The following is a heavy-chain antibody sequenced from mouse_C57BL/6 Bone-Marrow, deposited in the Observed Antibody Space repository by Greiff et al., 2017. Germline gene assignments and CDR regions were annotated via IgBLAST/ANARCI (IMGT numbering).Heavy chain of an antibody. Sequence: EVQLVESGGGLVKPGGSLKLSCAASGFNFSDYGMHWVRQAPEQGLEWVAYISSGSSTIYYADTVKGRLTISRDNAKNTLFLQMTSLRSEDTSMYYCAKDYYGSSYARDYWGQGTSVTVAS. J-gene: IGHJ4*01. CDR2: ISSGSSTI. CDR1: GFNFSDYG. V-gene: IGHV5-17*01. CDR3: AKDYYGSSYARDY. D-gene: IGHD1-1*01.